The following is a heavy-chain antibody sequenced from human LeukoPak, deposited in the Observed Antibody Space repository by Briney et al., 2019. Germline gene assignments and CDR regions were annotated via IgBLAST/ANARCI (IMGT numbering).Heavy chain of an antibody. V-gene: IGHV3-7*01. J-gene: IGHJ3*02. D-gene: IGHD4-17*01. CDR1: GFTFSSYW. CDR3: ARGRGTTVTTRAFDI. CDR2: INQDGSEK. Sequence: GGSLRLSCAASGFTFSSYWMNWVRQAPGKGLQWVANINQDGSEKKYVDSVKGRFTISRDNTKNSLYLQMTSLRAEDTAVYFCARGRGTTVTTRAFDIWGQGTMVTVSS.